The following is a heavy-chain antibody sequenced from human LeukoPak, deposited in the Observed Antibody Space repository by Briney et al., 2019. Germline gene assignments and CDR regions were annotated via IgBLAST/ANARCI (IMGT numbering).Heavy chain of an antibody. CDR3: ARENYGSGSSLGYYYYYMDV. CDR2: ISSSSSYI. D-gene: IGHD3-10*01. CDR1: GFTFSSYS. J-gene: IGHJ6*03. Sequence: NPGGSLRLSCAASGFTFSSYSMNWVRQAPGKGLEWVSSISSSSSYIYYADSVKGRFTISRDNAKNSLYLQMNSLRAEDTAVYYCARENYGSGSSLGYYYYYMDVWGKGTTVTVSS. V-gene: IGHV3-21*01.